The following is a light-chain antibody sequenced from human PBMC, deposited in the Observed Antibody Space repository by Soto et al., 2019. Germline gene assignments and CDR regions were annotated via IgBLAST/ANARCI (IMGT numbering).Light chain of an antibody. J-gene: IGKJ1*01. V-gene: IGKV3-20*01. Sequence: EIVLTQSPGTLSLFPGERATFSCRARQSVSSTYLAWYQQKPGQAPRLLIYGASSRATGIPDRFSGSGSGTDFTLTISRLEPEDSAVYYCQQYGSSPRTFGQGTKVEI. CDR2: GAS. CDR1: QSVSSTY. CDR3: QQYGSSPRT.